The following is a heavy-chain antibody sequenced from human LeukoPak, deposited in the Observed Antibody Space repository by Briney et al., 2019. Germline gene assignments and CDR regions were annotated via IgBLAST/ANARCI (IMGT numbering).Heavy chain of an antibody. CDR1: GDSVSSKSVA. CDR3: ARIPGGDPRD. CDR2: TYYRSKWSK. J-gene: IGHJ4*02. Sequence: SQTLSLTCAISGDSVSSKSVAWNWIRQSPSRGLEWLGRTYYRSKWSKEYAPSVKSRMTINVDTSKNQFSLQLNSMTPEDTAVYYCARIPGGDPRDWGQGTLVTVSS. D-gene: IGHD2-21*01. V-gene: IGHV6-1*01.